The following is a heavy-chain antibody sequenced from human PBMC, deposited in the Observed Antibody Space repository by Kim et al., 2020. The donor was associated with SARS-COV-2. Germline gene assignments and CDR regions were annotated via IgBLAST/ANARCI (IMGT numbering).Heavy chain of an antibody. V-gene: IGHV3-48*02. CDR3: ARQLAY. J-gene: IGHJ4*02. Sequence: SGSITTRYADSVKGRFTISRDDAKNSLYLQMNSLRDEDTAIYYCARQLAYWGQGILVTVSS. D-gene: IGHD6-19*01. CDR2: SGSITT.